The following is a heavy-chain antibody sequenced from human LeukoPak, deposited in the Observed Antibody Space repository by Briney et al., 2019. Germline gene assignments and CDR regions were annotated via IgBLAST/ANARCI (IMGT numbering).Heavy chain of an antibody. CDR3: ASSGSFDY. V-gene: IGHV3-53*01. Sequence: PLGALRLSCAASGFTVSSNYMSWVRQAPGRGLEWVSVIYSGGSTYYADSVKGRFTISRDNSKNTLYLQMNSLRAEDTAVYYCASSGSFDYWGQGTLVTVSS. D-gene: IGHD1-26*01. CDR1: GFTVSSNY. CDR2: IYSGGST. J-gene: IGHJ4*02.